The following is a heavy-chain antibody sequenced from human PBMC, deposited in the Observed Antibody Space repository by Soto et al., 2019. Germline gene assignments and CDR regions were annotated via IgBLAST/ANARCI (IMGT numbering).Heavy chain of an antibody. CDR2: IWYDGSNK. CDR1: GFTFSNYG. V-gene: IGHV3-33*01. CDR3: ARDYDFWSGYSPGGMDV. D-gene: IGHD3-3*01. J-gene: IGHJ6*02. Sequence: GGSLRLSCAASGFTFSNYGMHWVRQAPGKGLEWVAVIWYDGSNKYYADSVKGRFTISRDNSKNTLYVQMNSLRAEDTAVYYWARDYDFWSGYSPGGMDVWGQGPTVTVSS.